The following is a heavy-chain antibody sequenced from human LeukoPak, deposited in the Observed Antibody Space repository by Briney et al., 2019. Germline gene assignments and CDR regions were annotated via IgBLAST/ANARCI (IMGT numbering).Heavy chain of an antibody. CDR2: ISWNSGGI. J-gene: IGHJ3*02. V-gene: IGHV3-9*01. Sequence: GGSLRLSCAASGFTFDDYAMHWVRQAPGKGLEWVSGISWNSGGIGYADSVKGRFTISRDNVKNSLYLQMNSLRAEDTALYYCAKDVSYGSGSPRAFDIWGQGTMVTVSS. D-gene: IGHD3-10*01. CDR1: GFTFDDYA. CDR3: AKDVSYGSGSPRAFDI.